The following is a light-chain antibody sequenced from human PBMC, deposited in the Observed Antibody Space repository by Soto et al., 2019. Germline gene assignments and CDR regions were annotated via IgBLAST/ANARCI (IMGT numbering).Light chain of an antibody. J-gene: IGLJ3*02. V-gene: IGLV2-8*01. CDR2: EVS. CDR1: SSDVGGYDY. CDR3: SSYAGSRNFVV. Sequence: QSALTQPPSASGSPGQSVTISCSGTSSDVGGYDYVSWYQQHPGKAPKLMIYEVSKRPSGVRDRFFGSKSGNTASLTVSGLQAEDEADYYCSSYAGSRNFVVFGGGTKVTVL.